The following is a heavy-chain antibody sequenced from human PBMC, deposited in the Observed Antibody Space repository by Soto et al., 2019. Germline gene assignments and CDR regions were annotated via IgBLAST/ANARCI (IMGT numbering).Heavy chain of an antibody. CDR2: IFHSGDT. V-gene: IGHV4-4*02. Sequence: QVQLQESGPGLVKPSGTLSLTCAVSGDSISNSRWWTWVRQPPGKGLEWIGDIFHSGDTNYNPSLKSRVFISVDKSQNQFSLKVTSVTAAATAVYYCAYSTGWYRHDVWGQGTVVTVSS. CDR3: AYSTGWYRHDV. J-gene: IGHJ3*01. CDR1: GDSISNSRW. D-gene: IGHD6-19*01.